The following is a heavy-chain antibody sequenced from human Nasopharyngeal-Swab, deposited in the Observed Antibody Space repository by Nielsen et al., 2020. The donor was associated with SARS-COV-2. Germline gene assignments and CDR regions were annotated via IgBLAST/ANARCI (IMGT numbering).Heavy chain of an antibody. D-gene: IGHD1-26*01. CDR1: GFTFSDYY. V-gene: IGHV3-11*01. CDR3: ARGYTGWCY. Sequence: GESLKISFEVSGFTFSDYYMSWSRQAPGKGLEWISHISSSCSSIYYADSVKGRFTISRDNAKNSEYLQMNSLRGEETAVYYCARGYTGWCYWGQGTLVIVSS. J-gene: IGHJ4*02. CDR2: ISSSCSSI.